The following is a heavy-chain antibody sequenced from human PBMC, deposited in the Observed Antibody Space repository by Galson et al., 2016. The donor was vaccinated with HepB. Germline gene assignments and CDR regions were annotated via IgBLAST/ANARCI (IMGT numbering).Heavy chain of an antibody. CDR1: GFMFSSYA. J-gene: IGHJ6*02. D-gene: IGHD6-6*01. V-gene: IGHV3-30-3*01. Sequence: SLRLSCAASGFMFSSYAMHWVRQAPGKGLEWVAVISYDGSNKYYADSLKGRFTISRDNSKNTLYLQMNSLGAEDTAVYYCAKVGGPEYSSSRIHYYYYAMDVWGQGTTVTVSS. CDR2: ISYDGSNK. CDR3: AKVGGPEYSSSRIHYYYYAMDV.